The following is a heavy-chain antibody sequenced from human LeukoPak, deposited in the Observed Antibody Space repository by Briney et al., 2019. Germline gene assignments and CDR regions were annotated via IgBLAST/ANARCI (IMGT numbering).Heavy chain of an antibody. Sequence: GGSLRLSCATSGFIFRNYWMTWVRQAPGRGLEWVASITHDGSDKHYVDSVKGRFIISRDNGDNSLYLQMDSLRVADTALYYCARAPDSSGWHFDYWGHGTLVSVSS. D-gene: IGHD3-22*01. CDR3: ARAPDSSGWHFDY. J-gene: IGHJ4*01. CDR2: ITHDGSDK. CDR1: GFIFRNYW. V-gene: IGHV3-7*01.